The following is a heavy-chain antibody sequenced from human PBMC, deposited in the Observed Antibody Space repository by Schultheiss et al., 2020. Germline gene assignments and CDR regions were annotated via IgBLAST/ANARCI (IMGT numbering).Heavy chain of an antibody. V-gene: IGHV4-30-2*01. CDR3: ARVRWHDVVVPAQFYMDV. CDR1: GGSISSGGYS. D-gene: IGHD2-2*01. J-gene: IGHJ6*03. Sequence: SQTLSLTCAVSGGSISSGGYSWSWIRQPPGKGLEWIGYIYHSGSTYYNPSLKSRVTISVDRSKNQFSLKLSSVTAADTAVYYCARVRWHDVVVPAQFYMDVWGKGTTVTVSS. CDR2: IYHSGST.